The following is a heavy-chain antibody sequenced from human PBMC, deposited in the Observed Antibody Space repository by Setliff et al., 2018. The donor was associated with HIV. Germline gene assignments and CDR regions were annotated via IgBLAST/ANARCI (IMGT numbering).Heavy chain of an antibody. V-gene: IGHV3-23*01. D-gene: IGHD3-22*01. Sequence: GGSLRLSCAASGFTFSSYMMNWVRQAPGKGLEWVSGISDSGGSTHYADSVKGRFTISRDTSKNTLYLQMNSLRAEDTAVYYCARRAYCSSGYFQHWGQGTPVTVSS. CDR3: ARRAYCSSGYFQH. CDR1: GFTFSSYM. CDR2: ISDSGGST. J-gene: IGHJ1*01.